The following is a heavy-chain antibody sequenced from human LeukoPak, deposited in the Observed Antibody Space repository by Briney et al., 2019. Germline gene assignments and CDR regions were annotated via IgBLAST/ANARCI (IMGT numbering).Heavy chain of an antibody. J-gene: IGHJ6*03. CDR1: GYTFTSYA. D-gene: IGHD5-18*01. V-gene: IGHV7-4-1*02. CDR3: ARVRGTAMVIPYYYYYMDV. CDR2: INTNTGNP. Sequence: ASVKVSCKASGYTFTSYAMNWVRQAPGQGLEWMGWINTNTGNPTYAQGFTGRFVFSLDTSVSTAYLQISSLKAEDTAVYYCARVRGTAMVIPYYYYYMDVWGKGTTVTVSS.